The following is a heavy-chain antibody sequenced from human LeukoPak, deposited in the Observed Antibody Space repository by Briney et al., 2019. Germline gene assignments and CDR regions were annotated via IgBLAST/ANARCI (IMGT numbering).Heavy chain of an antibody. V-gene: IGHV4-34*01. CDR3: ARGGYQAWFHP. CDR1: GGSFSGYY. J-gene: IGHJ5*02. D-gene: IGHD2-2*01. Sequence: PSETLSLTCAVYGGSFSGYYWSWIRQPPGKGLEWIGEINHSGSTNYNPSLKSRVTISVDTSKNQFSLKLSSVTAADTAVYYCARGGYQAWFHPWGQGTLVTVSS. CDR2: INHSGST.